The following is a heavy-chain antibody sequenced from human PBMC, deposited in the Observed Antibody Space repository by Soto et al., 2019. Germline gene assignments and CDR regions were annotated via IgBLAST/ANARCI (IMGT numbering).Heavy chain of an antibody. CDR2: INHSGST. CDR1: GGSFSGYY. Sequence: SETLSLTCAVYGGSFSGYYWSWIRQPPGKGLEWIGEINHSGSTNYNPSLKSRVTISVDTSKNQFSLKLSSVTAADTAVYYCAREDSSSSAGYYYMDVWGKGTTVTVSS. CDR3: AREDSSSSAGYYYMDV. D-gene: IGHD6-13*01. V-gene: IGHV4-34*01. J-gene: IGHJ6*03.